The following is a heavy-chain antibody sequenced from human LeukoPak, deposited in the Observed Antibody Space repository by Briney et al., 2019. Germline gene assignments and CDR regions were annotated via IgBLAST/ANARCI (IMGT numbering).Heavy chain of an antibody. CDR2: ISYDGSNK. J-gene: IGHJ4*02. CDR1: GFTFSSYG. CDR3: AKGSRNYYGSGSYLGY. D-gene: IGHD3-10*01. Sequence: GSLRLSSAASGFTFSSYGMHWVRQAPGKGLEWVAVISYDGSNKYYADSVKGRFTISRDNSKNTLYLQMNSLRAEDTAVYYCAKGSRNYYGSGSYLGYWGQGTLVTVSS. V-gene: IGHV3-30*18.